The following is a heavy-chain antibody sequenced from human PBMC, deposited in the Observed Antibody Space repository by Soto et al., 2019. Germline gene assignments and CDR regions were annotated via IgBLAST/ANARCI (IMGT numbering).Heavy chain of an antibody. J-gene: IGHJ4*02. CDR2: IYHSGST. CDR3: ARASGTASLLFDY. Sequence: SETLSLTCAVSGGSISSGGYSWSWIRQPPGKGLEWIGYIYHSGSTYYNPSLKSRGTISVDRSKNQFSLKLSSVTAADTAVYYCARASGTASLLFDYWGQGTLVTVSS. CDR1: GGSISSGGYS. V-gene: IGHV4-30-2*01. D-gene: IGHD2-2*01.